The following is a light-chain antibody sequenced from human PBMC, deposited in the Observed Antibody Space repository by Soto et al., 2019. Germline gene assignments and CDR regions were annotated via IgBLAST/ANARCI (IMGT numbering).Light chain of an antibody. J-gene: IGKJ1*01. CDR3: QKYHVYSLT. CDR2: DAS. CDR1: QTISFS. Sequence: DIQITQSPSTLSASVGDRVTITYRASQTISFSLAWYQQKPGKAPKILIYDASTLQSGVTSRFSGSESGTEFILTISCLQLDYFATYYCQKYHVYSLTFGQGTKVEI. V-gene: IGKV1-5*01.